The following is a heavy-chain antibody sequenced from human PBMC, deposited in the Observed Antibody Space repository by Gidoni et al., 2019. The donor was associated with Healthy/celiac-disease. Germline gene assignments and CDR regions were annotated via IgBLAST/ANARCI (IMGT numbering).Heavy chain of an antibody. V-gene: IGHV3-49*03. Sequence: EVQLVESGGGLVQPGRSLRLSCTASGFTFGAYAMSWFRQAPGKGLEWVGFIRSKAYGGTTEYAASVKGRFTISRDDSKSIAYLQMNSLKTEDTAVYYCTRENYYDSSGYYYDWGAFDPWGQGTLVTVSS. CDR3: TRENYYDSSGYYYDWGAFDP. D-gene: IGHD3-22*01. CDR2: IRSKAYGGTT. J-gene: IGHJ5*02. CDR1: GFTFGAYA.